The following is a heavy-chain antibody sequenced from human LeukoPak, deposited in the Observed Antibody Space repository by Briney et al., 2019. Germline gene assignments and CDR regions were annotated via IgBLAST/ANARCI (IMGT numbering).Heavy chain of an antibody. D-gene: IGHD3-10*01. J-gene: IGHJ6*02. CDR2: MNPNSGNT. CDR3: ARGPGAYGSGSYFSFVVSTYYYYYGMDV. CDR1: GYTFTSYD. V-gene: IGHV1-8*01. Sequence: GASVKVSCKASGYTFTSYDINWVRQATGQGLEWMGWMNPNSGNTGYAQKFQGRVTMTRNTSISTAYMELSSLRSEDTAVYYCARGPGAYGSGSYFSFVVSTYYYYYGMDVWGQGTTVTVSS.